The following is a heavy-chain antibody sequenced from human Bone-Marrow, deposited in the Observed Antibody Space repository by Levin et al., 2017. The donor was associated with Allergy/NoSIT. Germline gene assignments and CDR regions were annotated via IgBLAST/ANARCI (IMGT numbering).Heavy chain of an antibody. Sequence: PGGSLRLSCAASGFTFSKYEMSWVRQAPGKGLEWVSGISGSGGSYYADSVKGRFTISRENFENILYLQMNSLRDEDTAVYYCAKSVAATVFDASDIWGQGTMVTVSS. D-gene: IGHD2-15*01. CDR3: AKSVAATVFDASDI. CDR2: ISGSGGS. CDR1: GFTFSKYE. J-gene: IGHJ3*02. V-gene: IGHV3-23*01.